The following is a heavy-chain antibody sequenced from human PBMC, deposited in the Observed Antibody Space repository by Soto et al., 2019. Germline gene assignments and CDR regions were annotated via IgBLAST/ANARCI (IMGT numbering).Heavy chain of an antibody. J-gene: IGHJ4*02. CDR2: IRSKAYGGTT. D-gene: IGHD6-19*01. Sequence: PGGSLRLSCTASGFTFGDYAMSWVRQAPGKGLEWVGFIRSKAYGGTTEYAASVKGRFTISRDDPKSIAYLQMNSLKTEDTAVYYCTRDGIAVRGQGTLVTVSS. CDR1: GFTFGDYA. CDR3: TRDGIAV. V-gene: IGHV3-49*04.